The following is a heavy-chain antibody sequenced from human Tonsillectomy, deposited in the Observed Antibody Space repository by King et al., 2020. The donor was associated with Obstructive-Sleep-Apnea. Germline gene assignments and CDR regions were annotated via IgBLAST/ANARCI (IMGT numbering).Heavy chain of an antibody. J-gene: IGHJ6*02. Sequence: VQLVESGGGVVQPGRSLRLSCAASGFTFNTFAMNWVRQAPGKGLEWVAVISYDGSYTYYEDSVKGRFTISRDNSKNMLSLQMNSLRIEETAVYYCARGGNSSSWYGGYYNGMDVWGQGTTVTVSS. CDR3: ARGGNSSSWYGGYYNGMDV. CDR2: ISYDGSYT. V-gene: IGHV3-30*04. D-gene: IGHD6-13*01. CDR1: GFTFNTFA.